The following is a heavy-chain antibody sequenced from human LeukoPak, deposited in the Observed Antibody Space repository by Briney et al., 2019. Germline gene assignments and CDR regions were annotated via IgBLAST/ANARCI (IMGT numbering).Heavy chain of an antibody. CDR1: GSSISSYY. Sequence: SETLSLTCTVSGSSISSYYWSWIRQPPGKGLEWIGCIYYSGSTNYNPSLKSRVTISVDTSNNQFSLKLSSVTAADTAVYYCARQTLKVRGIISLPDYFDYWGQETLVTVSS. CDR3: ARQTLKVRGIISLPDYFDY. J-gene: IGHJ4*02. D-gene: IGHD3-10*01. CDR2: IYYSGST. V-gene: IGHV4-59*08.